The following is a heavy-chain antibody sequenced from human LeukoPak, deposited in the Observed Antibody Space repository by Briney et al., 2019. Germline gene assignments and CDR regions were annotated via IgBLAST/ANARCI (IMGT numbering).Heavy chain of an antibody. V-gene: IGHV1-18*01. D-gene: IGHD3-10*01. CDR3: ARGGRDGMDV. CDR2: ISAYNGNT. Sequence: ASVKVSCKASGYTFTSYGISWVRQAPGQGLEWMGWISAYNGNTNYAQKIRGRVTMTTDASKNTVYMELRSLRFDDTAVYYCARGGRDGMDVWGQGTTVTVSS. CDR1: GYTFTSYG. J-gene: IGHJ6*02.